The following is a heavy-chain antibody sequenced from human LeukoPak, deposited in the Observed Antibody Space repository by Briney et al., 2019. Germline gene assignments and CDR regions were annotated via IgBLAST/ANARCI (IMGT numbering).Heavy chain of an antibody. Sequence: GGSLRLSCAASGFTFSSYAMSWVRQAPGKGLEWVSSISASGGSTYYADSVKGRFTISRDNSNNTLYLQMNSLRAEDTAVFYCAKQFYSSGMYHFDYWGQGTLVTVSS. CDR3: AKQFYSSGMYHFDY. CDR1: GFTFSSYA. D-gene: IGHD3-10*01. V-gene: IGHV3-23*01. CDR2: ISASGGST. J-gene: IGHJ4*02.